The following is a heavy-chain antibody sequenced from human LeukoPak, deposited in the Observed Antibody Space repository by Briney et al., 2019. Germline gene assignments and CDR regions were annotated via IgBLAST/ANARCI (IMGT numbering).Heavy chain of an antibody. CDR2: INPNSGGT. D-gene: IGHD1-14*01. CDR3: ARVLRGNPKPFDY. Sequence: GASVKVSCKASGYTFTGYYMHWVRQAPGQGLEWMGWINPNSGGTNYAQKFQGRVTMTRDTSISKAYMELSRLRSDDTAVYYCARVLRGNPKPFDYWGQGTLVTVSS. CDR1: GYTFTGYY. V-gene: IGHV1-2*02. J-gene: IGHJ4*02.